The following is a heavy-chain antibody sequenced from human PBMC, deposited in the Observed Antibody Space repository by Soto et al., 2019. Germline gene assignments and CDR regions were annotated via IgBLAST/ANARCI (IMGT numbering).Heavy chain of an antibody. CDR1: GYIFTAYS. CDR3: AREENCSDGICYSEYFQR. J-gene: IGHJ1*01. CDR2: VNPSGGST. D-gene: IGHD2-15*01. V-gene: IGHV1-46*01. Sequence: ASVKVSCKASGYIFTAYSMHWVRQAPGQGLEWMGVVNPSGGSTNYAQKFQGRITMTRDTSTSTVYMDLSSLTSDDTAVYYCAREENCSDGICYSEYFQRWGQGTLVTVS.